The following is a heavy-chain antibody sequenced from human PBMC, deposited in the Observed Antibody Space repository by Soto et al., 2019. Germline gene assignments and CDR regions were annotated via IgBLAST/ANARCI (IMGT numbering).Heavy chain of an antibody. CDR1: GYTFTSYG. Sequence: ASVKVSSKASGYTFTSYGISWVQQAPGQGLEWMGWISAYNGNTKYAQKLQGRVTMTTDTSTSTAYMELRSLRTDDTAVYYCARDLMPGAAPWQEYFQYWGQGTLVTVS. D-gene: IGHD2-8*01. J-gene: IGHJ1*01. CDR2: ISAYNGNT. V-gene: IGHV1-18*01. CDR3: ARDLMPGAAPWQEYFQY.